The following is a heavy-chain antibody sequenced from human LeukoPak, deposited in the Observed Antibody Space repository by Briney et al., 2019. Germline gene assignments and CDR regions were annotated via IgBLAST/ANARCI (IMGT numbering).Heavy chain of an antibody. J-gene: IGHJ3*01. CDR3: ARDFLHLGG. V-gene: IGHV3-7*01. CDR1: GFTFSNYW. Sequence: SGGSLRLSCAASGFTFSNYWMACVRRAPGKGLEWVANIRRDGSETHYVDSVMGRFTISRDNAKNTLYLQMNSLRAEDTAVYYCARDFLHLGGWGQGTMVTVSS. D-gene: IGHD3-16*01. CDR2: IRRDGSET.